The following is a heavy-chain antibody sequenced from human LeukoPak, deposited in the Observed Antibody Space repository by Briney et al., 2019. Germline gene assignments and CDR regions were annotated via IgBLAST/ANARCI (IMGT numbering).Heavy chain of an antibody. J-gene: IGHJ6*02. CDR2: IIPILGIA. CDR3: QYSSSSENYYYGMDV. V-gene: IGHV1-69*04. D-gene: IGHD6-6*01. Sequence: ASVKVSCKASGGTFRSFAISWVRQAPGQGLEWMGRIIPILGIANYAQKFQGRVTITADKSTSTASMELSSLRSEDTAVYYCQYSSSSENYYYGMDVWGQGTTVTVCS. CDR1: GGTFRSFA.